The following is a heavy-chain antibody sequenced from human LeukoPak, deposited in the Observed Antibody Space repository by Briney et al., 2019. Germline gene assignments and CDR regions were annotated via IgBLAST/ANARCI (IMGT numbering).Heavy chain of an antibody. CDR2: ISYDGSNK. Sequence: GRSLIRSCEASGFTFRSYAMHWVRQAPGKGLEWVAVISYDGSNKYYADSVKGRFTISRDNSKNTLYLQMNSLRAEDTAVYYCARDLGFLEPEDAFDIWGQGTMVTVSS. CDR1: GFTFRSYA. V-gene: IGHV3-30*01. CDR3: ARDLGFLEPEDAFDI. D-gene: IGHD3-3*02. J-gene: IGHJ3*02.